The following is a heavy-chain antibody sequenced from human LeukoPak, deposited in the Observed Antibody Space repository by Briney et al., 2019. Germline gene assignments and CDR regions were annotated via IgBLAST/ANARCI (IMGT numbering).Heavy chain of an antibody. CDR1: GGSFSGYY. CDR2: INHSGST. CDR3: ARDCDWFDP. J-gene: IGHJ5*02. D-gene: IGHD2-21*01. Sequence: PSETLSLTCAGYGGSFSGYYWSWIRQPPGKGLEWIGEINHSGSTNYNPSLKSRVTISVDTSKNQFSLKLSSVTAADTAVYYCARDCDWFDPWGQGTLVTVSS. V-gene: IGHV4-34*01.